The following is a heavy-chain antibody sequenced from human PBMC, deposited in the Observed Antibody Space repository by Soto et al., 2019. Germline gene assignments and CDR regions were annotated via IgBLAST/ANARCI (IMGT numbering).Heavy chain of an antibody. J-gene: IGHJ6*02. CDR2: ISSSTSYV. V-gene: IGHV3-21*06. CDR3: ARDSVRDYLYYYYGMDV. Sequence: GGSLRLSCAASGFTFSRYGMNWLRQAPGKGLEWVAFISSSTSYVYYADSVKGRFSTSRDNAKNSLFLQMNSLRADDTAVYYCARDSVRDYLYYYYGMDVWGQGTTVTVSS. D-gene: IGHD4-17*01. CDR1: GFTFSRYG.